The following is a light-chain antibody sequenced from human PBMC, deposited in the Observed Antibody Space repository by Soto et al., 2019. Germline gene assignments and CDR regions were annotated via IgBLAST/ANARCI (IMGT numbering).Light chain of an antibody. Sequence: EIVLTQSPATLSLSPGERATLSCRARQGVSSYFAWYQQKPGQAPRLLIYDASNRATGIPARFSGSGPGTDFTLTISSLEPEDFAVYYCQQRSNLLTFGGGTKVEIK. V-gene: IGKV3D-11*01. J-gene: IGKJ4*01. CDR1: QGVSSY. CDR3: QQRSNLLT. CDR2: DAS.